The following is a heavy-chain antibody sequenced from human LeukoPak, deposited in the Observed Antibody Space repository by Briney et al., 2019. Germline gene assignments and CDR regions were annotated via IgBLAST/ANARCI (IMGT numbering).Heavy chain of an antibody. CDR1: GGSFSGYY. J-gene: IGHJ4*02. CDR3: ARRRGYSGYVLRDYYFDY. Sequence: SETLSLTCAVYGGSFSGYYWSWIRQPPGKGLEWIGEINHSGSTNYNPSLKSRVTISVDTSKNQFSLKLSSVTAADTAVYYCARRRGYSGYVLRDYYFDYWGQGTLVTVSS. CDR2: INHSGST. V-gene: IGHV4-34*01. D-gene: IGHD5-12*01.